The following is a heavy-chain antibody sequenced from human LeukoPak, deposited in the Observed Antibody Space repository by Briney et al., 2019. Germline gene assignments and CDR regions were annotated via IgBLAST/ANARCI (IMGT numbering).Heavy chain of an antibody. V-gene: IGHV4-61*08. J-gene: IGHJ5*02. CDR1: SGSIGSDALY. D-gene: IGHD6-13*01. CDR2: IHYSGRT. CDR3: AREKAAAGRNWFDP. Sequence: SETLSLTCTVSSGSIGSDALYWGWIRQPPGKGPEWIGYIHYSGRTKFNPSLRSRVTISVDTSKNQFSLKLSSVTAADTAVYYCAREKAAAGRNWFDPWGQGTLVTVSP.